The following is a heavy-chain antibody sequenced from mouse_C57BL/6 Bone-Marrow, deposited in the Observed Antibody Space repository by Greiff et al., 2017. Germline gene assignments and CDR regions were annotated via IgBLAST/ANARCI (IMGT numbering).Heavy chain of an antibody. Sequence: QVQLQQPGAELVKPGASVKVSCKASGYTFTSYWMHWVKQRPGQGLEWIGRIHPSDSDTNYNQKFKGKATLTVDKSSSTAYMQLSSLTSEDSAVYYCAITPFYCDCDGRDYYALAYWGQGTSGTVSS. CDR1: GYTFTSYW. D-gene: IGHD2-4*01. CDR2: IHPSDSDT. V-gene: IGHV1-74*01. CDR3: AITPFYCDCDGRDYYALAY. J-gene: IGHJ4*01.